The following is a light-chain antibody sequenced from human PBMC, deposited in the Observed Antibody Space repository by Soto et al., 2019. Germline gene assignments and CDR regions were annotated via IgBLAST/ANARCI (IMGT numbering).Light chain of an antibody. Sequence: DIQMTQSPSSLSASVGDRVTITCQASQDIRKYLSWYQQKPGRAPKLLIYGASNLETGVPSRFSGSGYETDFTFTISSLEHEDIATYYCQHYDHLPPFTFGPGTKVAIK. CDR3: QHYDHLPPFT. V-gene: IGKV1-33*01. CDR2: GAS. CDR1: QDIRKY. J-gene: IGKJ3*01.